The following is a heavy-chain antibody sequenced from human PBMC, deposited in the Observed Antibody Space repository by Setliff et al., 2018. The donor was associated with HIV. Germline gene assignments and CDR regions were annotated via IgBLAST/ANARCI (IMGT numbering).Heavy chain of an antibody. CDR3: AGVNYYDASGLRAEYFQL. CDR1: GGSISSGGYY. CDR2: IYYSGST. V-gene: IGHV4-31*03. J-gene: IGHJ1*01. D-gene: IGHD3-22*01. Sequence: SETLSLTCTVSGGSISSGGYYWSWIRQHPGKGLEWIGYIYYSGSTYYNPSLKSRVTISVDTSKNQFSLKLSSVTAADTGLYYCAGVNYYDASGLRAEYFQLWGQGTQVTVSS.